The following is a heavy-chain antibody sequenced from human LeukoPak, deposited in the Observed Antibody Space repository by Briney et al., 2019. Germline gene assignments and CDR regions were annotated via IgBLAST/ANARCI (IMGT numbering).Heavy chain of an antibody. CDR2: IIPILGIA. CDR1: GGTFSSYT. CDR3: ARAEERGINWFDP. D-gene: IGHD3-16*01. Sequence: SVTVSCKASGGTFSSYTISWVRQAPGQGLEWMGRIIPILGIANYAQKFQGRVTITADKSTSTAYMELSSLRSEDTAVYYCARAEERGINWFDPWGQGTLVTVSS. V-gene: IGHV1-69*02. J-gene: IGHJ5*02.